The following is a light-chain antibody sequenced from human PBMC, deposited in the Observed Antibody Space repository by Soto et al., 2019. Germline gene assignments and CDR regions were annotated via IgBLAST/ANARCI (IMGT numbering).Light chain of an antibody. Sequence: QSALTQPPSASGSPDHPLPSPGPGLIIKFGAYDYVSWYQQHPGKAPHLMIFQVSRRPSGVPDRFSGSKSGNTASLTVSGLQPEDEANYYCSSYAGLDNWVFGGGTKLTVL. CDR2: QVS. CDR1: IIKFGAYDY. J-gene: IGLJ3*02. CDR3: SSYAGLDNWV. V-gene: IGLV2-8*01.